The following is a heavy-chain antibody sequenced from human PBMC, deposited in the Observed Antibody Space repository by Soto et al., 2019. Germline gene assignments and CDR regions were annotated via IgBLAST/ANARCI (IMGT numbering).Heavy chain of an antibody. Sequence: PSETLSLTCTVSGGSISSSGYYWGWIRQPPEKGLEWIGSIYNSGSTQYNPSLKIRVTISIDTSKNQFSLKLSSVTAADTAVYYCARYRSGTMDTYWGQGTLVTVSS. CDR2: IYNSGST. D-gene: IGHD1-7*01. J-gene: IGHJ4*02. V-gene: IGHV4-39*01. CDR3: ARYRSGTMDTY. CDR1: GGSISSSGYY.